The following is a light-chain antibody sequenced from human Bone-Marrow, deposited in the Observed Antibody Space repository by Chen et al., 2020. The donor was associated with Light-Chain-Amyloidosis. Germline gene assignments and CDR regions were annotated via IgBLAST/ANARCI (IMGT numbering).Light chain of an antibody. CDR2: GSS. Sequence: EIVLTQSPPTLSLSPGEGANLSCRASQTISSNYLTWYQQKFGQAPRLLIYGSSIRATGIPDRFTGSGSGTDFTLTINRLEPEDFAMYYCQQYGTSPLTFGGGTKVEI. CDR3: QQYGTSPLT. J-gene: IGKJ4*01. V-gene: IGKV3-20*01. CDR1: QTISSNY.